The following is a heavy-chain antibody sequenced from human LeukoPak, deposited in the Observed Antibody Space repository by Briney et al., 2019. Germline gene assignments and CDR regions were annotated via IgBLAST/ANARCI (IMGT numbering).Heavy chain of an antibody. Sequence: GGSLRLSCAASGFTFSNYAMSWVRQAPGKGLEWVSAISGSGGSTYYADSVKGRFTISRDNSKNTLYLQMNSLRAEDTAVYYCAKDSPPIAVAGKSNWFDPWGQGTLVTVSS. V-gene: IGHV3-23*01. CDR2: ISGSGGST. CDR3: AKDSPPIAVAGKSNWFDP. CDR1: GFTFSNYA. J-gene: IGHJ5*02. D-gene: IGHD6-19*01.